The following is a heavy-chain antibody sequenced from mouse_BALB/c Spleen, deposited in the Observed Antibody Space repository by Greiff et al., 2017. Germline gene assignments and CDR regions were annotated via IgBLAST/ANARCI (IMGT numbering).Heavy chain of an antibody. CDR3: ARVDYGNYYAMDY. CDR2: ISYSGST. J-gene: IGHJ4*01. V-gene: IGHV3-8*02. D-gene: IGHD2-1*01. Sequence: EVKLVESGPSLVKPSQTLSLTCSVTGYSITSGYWNWIRKFPGNKLEYMGYISYSGSTYYNPSLKSRISITRDTSKNQYYLQLNSVTTEDTATYYCARVDYGNYYAMDYWGQGTSVTVSS. CDR1: GYSITSGY.